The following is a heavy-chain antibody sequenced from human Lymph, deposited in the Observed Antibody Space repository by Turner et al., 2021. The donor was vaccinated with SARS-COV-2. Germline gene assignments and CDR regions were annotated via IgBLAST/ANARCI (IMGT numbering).Heavy chain of an antibody. J-gene: IGHJ4*02. Sequence: QVQLVQSGAEVKKPGCSVKVACKASGGTFSSYAISWVRQAPGQGLEWMGEIIPIVGTANYAQKFQGRVTITADASTSTAHMELSSLRSEDTAVYYCARGSRDCSSTSCYPFFDYWGQGTLVTVSS. CDR1: GGTFSSYA. CDR3: ARGSRDCSSTSCYPFFDY. V-gene: IGHV1-69*01. CDR2: IIPIVGTA. D-gene: IGHD2-2*01.